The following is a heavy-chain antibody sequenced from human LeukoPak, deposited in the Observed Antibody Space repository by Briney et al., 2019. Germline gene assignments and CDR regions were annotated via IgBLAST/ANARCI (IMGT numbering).Heavy chain of an antibody. Sequence: SKTLSLTCTVSGGSISSYYWSWIRQPPGKGLEWIGYIYYSGSTNYNPSLKSRVTISVDTSKNQFSLKLSSVTAADTAVYYCARVNFPYYYDSSGYCYFDYWGQGTLVTVSS. V-gene: IGHV4-59*01. CDR2: IYYSGST. J-gene: IGHJ4*02. D-gene: IGHD3-22*01. CDR1: GGSISSYY. CDR3: ARVNFPYYYDSSGYCYFDY.